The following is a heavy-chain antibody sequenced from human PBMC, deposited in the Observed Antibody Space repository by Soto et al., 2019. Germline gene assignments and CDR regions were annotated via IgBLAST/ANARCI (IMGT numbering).Heavy chain of an antibody. CDR2: ISYDGSNK. CDR3: ARDPGYSSSWYWFDP. V-gene: IGHV3-30-3*01. D-gene: IGHD6-13*01. CDR1: GFTFSSYA. Sequence: QVQLVESGGGVVQPGRSLRLSCAASGFTFSSYAMHWVRQAPGKGLEWVAVISYDGSNKYYADSVKGRFTISRDNSKNTLYLQMNSLRAEDTAVYYCARDPGYSSSWYWFDPWDQGTLVTVSS. J-gene: IGHJ5*02.